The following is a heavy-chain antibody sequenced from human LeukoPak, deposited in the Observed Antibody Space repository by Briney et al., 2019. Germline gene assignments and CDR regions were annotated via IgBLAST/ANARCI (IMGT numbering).Heavy chain of an antibody. V-gene: IGHV1-2*02. D-gene: IGHD1-26*01. Sequence: ASVKVSCKASGYTFTGYYMHWVRQAPGQGLEWMGWINPNSGGTNYAQKFQGRVTMTRDTSISTAYMELRSLRSDDTAVYYCARDSNKVGATSGSDYWGQGTLVTVSS. J-gene: IGHJ4*02. CDR2: INPNSGGT. CDR3: ARDSNKVGATSGSDY. CDR1: GYTFTGYY.